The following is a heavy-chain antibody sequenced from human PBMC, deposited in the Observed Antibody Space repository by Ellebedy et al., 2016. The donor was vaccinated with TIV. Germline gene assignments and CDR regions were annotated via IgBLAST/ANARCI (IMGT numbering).Heavy chain of an antibody. CDR1: GGSFSGYY. J-gene: IGHJ3*02. Sequence: MPSETLSLTCAVYGGSFSGYYWSWIRQHPGKGLEWIGYIYYSGSTYYNPSLKSRVTISVDTSKNQFSLKLSSVTAADTAVYYCARVGYYSAFDIWGQGTMVTVSS. CDR2: IYYSGST. CDR3: ARVGYYSAFDI. D-gene: IGHD3-22*01. V-gene: IGHV4-31*11.